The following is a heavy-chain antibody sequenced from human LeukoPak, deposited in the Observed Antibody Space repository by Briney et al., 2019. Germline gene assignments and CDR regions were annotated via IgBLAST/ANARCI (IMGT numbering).Heavy chain of an antibody. CDR3: ARAGGYSYGYYFDY. V-gene: IGHV3-20*04. Sequence: GGSLRLSCAASGFTFGDYGMSWVRQAPGKGLEWVSGINWNGGSTVYADSVKGRFTISRDNAKNSLYLQMNSLRAEDTALYYCARAGGYSYGYYFDYWGQGTLVTVSS. D-gene: IGHD5-18*01. CDR2: INWNGGST. CDR1: GFTFGDYG. J-gene: IGHJ4*02.